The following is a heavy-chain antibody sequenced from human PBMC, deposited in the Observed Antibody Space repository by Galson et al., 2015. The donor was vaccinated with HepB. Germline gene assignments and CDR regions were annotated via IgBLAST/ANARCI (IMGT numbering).Heavy chain of an antibody. D-gene: IGHD2-2*02. J-gene: IGHJ3*02. CDR3: ARLRMNLKYCSSTSCYTGAFDI. Sequence: QSGAEVKKPGESLKISCKGSGYSFTSYWIGWVRQMPGKGLEWMGIIYPGDSDTRYSPSFQGQVTISADKSISTAYLQWSSLKASDTAMYYCARLRMNLKYCSSTSCYTGAFDIWGQGTMVTVSS. V-gene: IGHV5-51*03. CDR2: IYPGDSDT. CDR1: GYSFTSYW.